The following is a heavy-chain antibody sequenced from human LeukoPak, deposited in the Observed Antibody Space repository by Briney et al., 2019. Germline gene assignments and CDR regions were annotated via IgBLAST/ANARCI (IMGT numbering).Heavy chain of an antibody. CDR2: IYNSGST. J-gene: IGHJ5*02. V-gene: IGHV4-59*01. Sequence: PSETLSLTCTVSGGSISSYYWNWIRQPPGKGLEWIGHIYNSGSTNYNPSLKSRVTISVDTSKNQFSLKLSSVTAADTAVYYCVKDGSGSYYNWFDPWGQGTLVTVS. D-gene: IGHD1-26*01. CDR3: VKDGSGSYYNWFDP. CDR1: GGSISSYY.